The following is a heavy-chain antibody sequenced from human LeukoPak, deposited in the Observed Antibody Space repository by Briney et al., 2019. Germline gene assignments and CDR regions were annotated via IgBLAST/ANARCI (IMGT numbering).Heavy chain of an antibody. Sequence: GGSLRLSCAASGFTFSDYYMSWIRQAPGKGLEWVSYISSSGSTIYHADSVKGRFTISRDNAKNSLYLQMNSLRAEDTAVYYCARESCSSTSCYYYYYYGMDVWGQGTTVNVSS. CDR2: ISSSGSTI. D-gene: IGHD2-2*01. CDR1: GFTFSDYY. CDR3: ARESCSSTSCYYYYYYGMDV. V-gene: IGHV3-11*01. J-gene: IGHJ6*02.